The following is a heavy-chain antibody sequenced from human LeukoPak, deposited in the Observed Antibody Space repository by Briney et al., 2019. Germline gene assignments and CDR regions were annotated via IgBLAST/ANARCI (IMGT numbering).Heavy chain of an antibody. CDR2: IIPIFGTA. J-gene: IGHJ3*02. CDR1: GGTFSSYA. Sequence: GASVKVSCKASGGTFSSYAISWVRQAPGQGLEWMGGIIPIFGTANYAQKFQGRVTITTDESTSTAYMELSSLRSEDTAVYYCARDSTEYGDSREAFDIWGQGTMVIVSS. D-gene: IGHD4-17*01. CDR3: ARDSTEYGDSREAFDI. V-gene: IGHV1-69*05.